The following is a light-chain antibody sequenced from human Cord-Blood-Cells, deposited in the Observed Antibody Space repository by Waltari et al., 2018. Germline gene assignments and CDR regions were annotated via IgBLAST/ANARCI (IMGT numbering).Light chain of an antibody. J-gene: IGKJ1*01. CDR1: QSISSY. Sequence: DIQMTQYPSSLSASVGDRVTITCRASQSISSYLNWYQQKPGKAPKTLLYAATSLQSGVPSRFSGSGSGTDFTLTISSLQPEDFATYYCQQSYSTPPTFGQGTKVEIK. CDR3: QQSYSTPPT. V-gene: IGKV1-39*01. CDR2: AAT.